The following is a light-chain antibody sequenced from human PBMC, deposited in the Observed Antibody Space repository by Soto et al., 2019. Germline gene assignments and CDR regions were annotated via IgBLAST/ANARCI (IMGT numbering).Light chain of an antibody. CDR3: QQRSNWPAVT. J-gene: IGKJ3*01. CDR1: QSVSSY. V-gene: IGKV3-11*01. CDR2: DAS. Sequence: EIVLTQSPATLSLSPGERATLSCRASQSVSSYLAWYQQKPGQAPRLLIYDASSRATGIPARFSGSGSGTDFTLTISGLEREDFAVYYCQQRSNWPAVTFGPGTKVDI.